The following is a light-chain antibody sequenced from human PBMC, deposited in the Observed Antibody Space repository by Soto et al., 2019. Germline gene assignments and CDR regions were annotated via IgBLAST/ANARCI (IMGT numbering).Light chain of an antibody. CDR1: QSISSY. V-gene: IGKV1-39*01. CDR2: DAS. CDR3: QQSYSTPIT. Sequence: DIQMTQSPSSLSASVGDRVTITCRASQSISSYLNWDQQKPGKAPKLLIYDASSLQSGLPSRFSGSGSGTDFTLTISSLQPEDFATYYCQQSYSTPITFGQGTRLEIK. J-gene: IGKJ5*01.